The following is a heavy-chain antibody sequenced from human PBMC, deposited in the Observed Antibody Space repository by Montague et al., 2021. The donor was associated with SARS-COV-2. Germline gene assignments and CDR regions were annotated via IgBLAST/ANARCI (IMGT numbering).Heavy chain of an antibody. CDR3: ARGDYGDYRDAFDI. CDR2: IHHSGST. D-gene: IGHD4-17*01. CDR1: GGSITSTNW. J-gene: IGHJ3*02. V-gene: IGHV4-4*02. Sequence: SETLSLTCAVSGGSITSTNWWSWVRQPPGKGLEWNGEIHHSGSTNSSPSLKSRVTMSIDKSSNQFSLNLNSVTAADTAVYYCARGDYGDYRDAFDIWGQGTVVTVSS.